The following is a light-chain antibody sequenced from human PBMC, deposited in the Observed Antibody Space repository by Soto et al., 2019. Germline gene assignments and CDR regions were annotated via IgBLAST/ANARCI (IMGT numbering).Light chain of an antibody. CDR3: QQRSNWPPIT. Sequence: EIGLTQSPGTLSLSTGERATLSCRASHSVSSSYLAWYQQKPGQAPRLLIYDASNRATGIPARFSGSGSGTDFTLTISSLEPEDFAVYYCQQRSNWPPITFGQGTRLEIK. CDR2: DAS. V-gene: IGKV3D-20*02. CDR1: HSVSSSY. J-gene: IGKJ5*01.